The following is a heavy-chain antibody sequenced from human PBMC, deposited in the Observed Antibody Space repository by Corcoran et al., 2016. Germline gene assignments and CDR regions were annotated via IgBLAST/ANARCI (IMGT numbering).Heavy chain of an antibody. J-gene: IGHJ3*02. CDR2: IVVGSGNT. Sequence: QMQLVQSGPEVKKPGTSVKVSCKASGFTFTSSAVQWVRQARGQRLEWIGWIVVGSGNTNYAQKFQERVTITRDMSTSTAYMELSSLRSEDTAVYYCAAEGFGYLTTVNAFDIWGQGTMVTVSS. D-gene: IGHD4-17*01. CDR1: GFTFTSSA. V-gene: IGHV1-58*01. CDR3: AAEGFGYLTTVNAFDI.